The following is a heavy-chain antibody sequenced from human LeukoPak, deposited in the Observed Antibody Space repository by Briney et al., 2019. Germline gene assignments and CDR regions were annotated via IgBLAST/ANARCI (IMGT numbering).Heavy chain of an antibody. CDR2: IYNRGST. J-gene: IGHJ3*01. CDR3: ARYEVGSSWAQAFDV. V-gene: IGHV4-59*02. D-gene: IGHD6-13*01. Sequence: SETLSLTCIGSDDSVNTYYCSWIRQAPGKGLEWIGYIYNRGSTKYNPSLKSRATISIDTSKRQFSLRLTSVTAADTAVYYCARYEVGSSWAQAFDVWGQGTMVTVSS. CDR1: DDSVNTYY.